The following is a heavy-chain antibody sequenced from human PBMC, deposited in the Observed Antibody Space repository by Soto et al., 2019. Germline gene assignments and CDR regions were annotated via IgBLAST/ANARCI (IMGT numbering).Heavy chain of an antibody. CDR1: GFTFSSYA. CDR3: ARTLFYDFWSGYRPPPYYYYYGMDV. CDR2: ISGSGGST. V-gene: IGHV3-23*01. Sequence: GGSLRLSCAASGFTFSSYAMSWVRQAPGKGLEWVSAISGSGGSTYYADSVKGRFTISRDNSKNTLYLQMNSLRAEDTAVYYIARTLFYDFWSGYRPPPYYYYYGMDVWGQGTTVTVSS. D-gene: IGHD3-3*01. J-gene: IGHJ6*02.